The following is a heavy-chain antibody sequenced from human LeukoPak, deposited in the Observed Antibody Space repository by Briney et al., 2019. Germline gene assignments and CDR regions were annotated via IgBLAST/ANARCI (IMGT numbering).Heavy chain of an antibody. CDR3: ARDIYGGHDY. CDR2: INQDGSEK. Sequence: GRSLRLSCAASGFTFSSYSMNWVRQAPGKGLEWVANINQDGSEKSYVDSVEGRFTISRDNAKKSLYLHVNSLRAEDTAVYYCARDIYGGHDYWGQGTLLTVSS. D-gene: IGHD2-21*01. J-gene: IGHJ4*02. CDR1: GFTFSSYS. V-gene: IGHV3-7*04.